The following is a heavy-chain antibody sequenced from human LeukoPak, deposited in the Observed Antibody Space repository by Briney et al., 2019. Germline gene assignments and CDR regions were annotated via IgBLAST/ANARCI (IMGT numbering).Heavy chain of an antibody. Sequence: GASVKVSCKVSGYTLTELSMHWVRQAPGKGLEWMGGFDPEDGETIYAQKFQGRVTMTEDTSTDTAYMELSSLRSEDTAVYYCATAHIYGSGSYYYYMDVWGKGTTVTISS. V-gene: IGHV1-24*01. D-gene: IGHD3-10*01. CDR1: GYTLTELS. CDR2: FDPEDGET. J-gene: IGHJ6*03. CDR3: ATAHIYGSGSYYYYMDV.